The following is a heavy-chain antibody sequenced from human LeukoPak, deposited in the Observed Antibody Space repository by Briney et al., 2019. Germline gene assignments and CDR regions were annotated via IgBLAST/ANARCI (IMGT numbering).Heavy chain of an antibody. CDR2: IYTSGST. V-gene: IGHV4-4*07. Sequence: SETLSLTCTVSGGSISTYYWSWIRQPAGKGLEWIGRIYTSGSTNYNPSLKSRVTMSVDTSKNQFSLKLSSVTAADTAVYYCARANYDFWSGYYAFFDYWGQGTLVTVSS. CDR3: ARANYDFWSGYYAFFDY. J-gene: IGHJ4*02. D-gene: IGHD3-3*01. CDR1: GGSISTYY.